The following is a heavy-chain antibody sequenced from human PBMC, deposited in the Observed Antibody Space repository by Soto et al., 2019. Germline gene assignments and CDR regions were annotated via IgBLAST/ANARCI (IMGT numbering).Heavy chain of an antibody. CDR2: IYHSGST. D-gene: IGHD3-3*01. J-gene: IGHJ6*02. V-gene: IGHV4-4*02. CDR3: ARRGLLRDNDFWTTGNYCYYGMDV. Sequence: SETLSLTCAVSGGSISSSNWWSWVRQPPGKGLEWIGEIYHSGSTNYNPSLKSRVTISVDKSKNQFSLKLSSVTAADTAVYYCARRGLLRDNDFWTTGNYCYYGMDVWGQGTTVTVSS. CDR1: GGSISSSNW.